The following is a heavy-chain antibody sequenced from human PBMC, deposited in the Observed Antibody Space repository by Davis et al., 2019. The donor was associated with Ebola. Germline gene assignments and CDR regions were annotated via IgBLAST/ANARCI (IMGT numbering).Heavy chain of an antibody. D-gene: IGHD6-6*01. CDR2: ISWNSGNI. CDR3: AKGSSGDY. CDR1: GFIFADYG. Sequence: PGGSLRLSCAASGFIFADYGMHWVRQAPGKGLEWVAGISWNSGNIGYADSVKDRFTISRDNAKNSLYLQMNSLRAEDTALYYCAKGSSGDYWGQGTLVTVSS. J-gene: IGHJ4*02. V-gene: IGHV3-9*01.